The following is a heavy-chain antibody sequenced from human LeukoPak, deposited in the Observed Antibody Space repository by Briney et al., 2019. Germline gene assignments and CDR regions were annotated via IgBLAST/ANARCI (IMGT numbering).Heavy chain of an antibody. CDR1: GGSISSGRYY. CDR3: ARDGRGRQDY. Sequence: SETLSLTCTVSGGSISSGRYYWSWIRQHPGQGLEWIGYIYYSGSTYYNPSLKSRVTISVDTSKNQFSLKLSSVTAADTAVYYCARDGRGRQDYWGQGTLVTVSS. D-gene: IGHD1-26*01. J-gene: IGHJ4*02. V-gene: IGHV4-31*03. CDR2: IYYSGST.